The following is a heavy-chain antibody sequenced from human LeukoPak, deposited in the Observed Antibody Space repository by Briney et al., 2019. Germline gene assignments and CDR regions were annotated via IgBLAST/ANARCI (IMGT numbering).Heavy chain of an antibody. D-gene: IGHD2-2*02. CDR2: IWYDGSNK. CDR1: GFTFSSYG. J-gene: IGHJ4*02. Sequence: GRSLRLSCAASGFTFSSYGMHWVRQAPGKGLGWVAVIWYDGSNKYYADSVKGRFTISRDNSKNTLYLQMNSLRAEDTAVYYCARDDTVPAAIRTAGIDYWGQGTLVTVSS. V-gene: IGHV3-33*01. CDR3: ARDDTVPAAIRTAGIDY.